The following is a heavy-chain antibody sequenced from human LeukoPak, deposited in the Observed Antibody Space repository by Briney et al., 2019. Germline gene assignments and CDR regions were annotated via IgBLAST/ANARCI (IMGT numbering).Heavy chain of an antibody. V-gene: IGHV3-23*01. CDR1: GFTFSSYG. J-gene: IGHJ4*02. Sequence: GGSLRLSCAASGFTFSSYGMSWVRQAPGKGLEWVSAISGSGGSTDYADSVKGRFTISRDNSKNTLYLQMNSLRAEDTAVYYCAKLAVHPRGQFDYWGQGTLVTVSS. D-gene: IGHD3-10*01. CDR3: AKLAVHPRGQFDY. CDR2: ISGSGGST.